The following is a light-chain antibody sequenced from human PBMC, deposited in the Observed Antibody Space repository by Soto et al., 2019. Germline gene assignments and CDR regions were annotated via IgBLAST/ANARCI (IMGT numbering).Light chain of an antibody. CDR1: QSMSGW. J-gene: IGKJ1*01. CDR3: QQYDSYSAT. CDR2: DVS. Sequence: DIQMTQSPSTLSASVGDRVTITCRASQSMSGWLAWYQQKPGKAPKLLMYDVSSLRRGVPSRFSGSGSGKEFTLTISSLQPDDFATYYCQQYDSYSATFGQGTKVEIK. V-gene: IGKV1-5*01.